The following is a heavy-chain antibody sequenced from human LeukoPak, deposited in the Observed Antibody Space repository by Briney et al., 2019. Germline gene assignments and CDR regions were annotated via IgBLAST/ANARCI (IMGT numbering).Heavy chain of an antibody. J-gene: IGHJ5*02. V-gene: IGHV3-30*18. CDR3: AKASHYDSSGYYSPDQNWFDP. Sequence: GRSLRLSCAASGFTFSSYGMHWVRQASGKGLEWVAVISYDGSNKYYADSVKGRFTISRDNSKNTLYLQMNSLRAEDTAVYYCAKASHYDSSGYYSPDQNWFDPWGQGTLVTVSS. D-gene: IGHD3-22*01. CDR1: GFTFSSYG. CDR2: ISYDGSNK.